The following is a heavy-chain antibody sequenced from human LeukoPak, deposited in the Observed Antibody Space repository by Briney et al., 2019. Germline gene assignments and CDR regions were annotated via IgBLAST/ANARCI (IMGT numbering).Heavy chain of an antibody. D-gene: IGHD3-3*01. CDR3: ARGTRYYDFWSGNLDY. Sequence: SETLSLTCAVYGGSFSGYYWSWIRQPPGKGLEWIGEINHSGSTNYNPSLRSRVTILVDTSKNQFSLKLSSVTAADTAVYYCARGTRYYDFWSGNLDYWGQGTLVTVSS. CDR1: GGSFSGYY. J-gene: IGHJ4*02. V-gene: IGHV4-34*01. CDR2: INHSGST.